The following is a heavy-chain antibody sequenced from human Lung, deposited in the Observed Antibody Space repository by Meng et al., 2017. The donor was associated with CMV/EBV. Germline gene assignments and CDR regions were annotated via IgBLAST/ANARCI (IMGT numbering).Heavy chain of an antibody. Sequence: GGSXRLSCAASGFTFSSYGMHWVRQAPGKGLEWVAVIWYDGSNKYYADSVKGRFTISRDNSKNTLYLQMNSLRAEDTAVYYCAKDHLITIYWGGMDVWGQGXTVTVSS. CDR3: AKDHLITIYWGGMDV. V-gene: IGHV3-33*06. CDR1: GFTFSSYG. D-gene: IGHD3-3*01. J-gene: IGHJ6*02. CDR2: IWYDGSNK.